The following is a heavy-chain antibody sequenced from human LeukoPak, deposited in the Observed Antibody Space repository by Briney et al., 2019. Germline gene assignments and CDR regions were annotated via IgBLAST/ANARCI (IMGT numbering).Heavy chain of an antibody. D-gene: IGHD6-13*01. CDR2: IYYTGST. CDR3: ARDIPISIPPIAAAGTGRFDP. J-gene: IGHJ5*02. Sequence: RTSETLSLACTVSGGSISSSSYYWGWIRQPPGKGLEWLGYIYYTGSTNYNPSLKSRVTMSVDTSKNQFSLKLSSVTAADTAVYYCARDIPISIPPIAAAGTGRFDPWGQGTLVTVSS. V-gene: IGHV4-61*05. CDR1: GGSISSSSYY.